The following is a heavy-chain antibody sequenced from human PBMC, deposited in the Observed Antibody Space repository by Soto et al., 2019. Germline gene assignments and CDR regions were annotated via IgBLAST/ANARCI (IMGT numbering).Heavy chain of an antibody. CDR2: MNPNSGNT. J-gene: IGHJ6*02. D-gene: IGHD6-6*01. CDR3: ARGRGGIAARRDGYYYGMDV. V-gene: IGHV1-8*01. CDR1: GYTFTSYD. Sequence: ASVKVSCKASGYTFTSYDINWVRQATGQGLEWVGWMNPNSGNTGYAQKFQGRVTMTRNTPISTAYMELSSLRSEDTAVYYCARGRGGIAARRDGYYYGMDVWGQGTTVTVSS.